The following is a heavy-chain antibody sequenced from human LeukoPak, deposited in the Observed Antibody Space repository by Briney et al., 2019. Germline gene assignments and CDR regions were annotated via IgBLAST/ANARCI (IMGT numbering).Heavy chain of an antibody. CDR2: ISYDGSNK. CDR1: GFTFSSYG. D-gene: IGHD5/OR15-5a*01. J-gene: IGHJ4*02. V-gene: IGHV3-30*18. Sequence: LPGGSLRLSCAASGFTFSSYGMHWVRQAPGKGLEWVAVISYDGSNKYYADSVKGRFTISRDNSKNTLYLQMNSLRAEDTAVYYCAKGVPPDYWGQGTLVTVSS. CDR3: AKGVPPDY.